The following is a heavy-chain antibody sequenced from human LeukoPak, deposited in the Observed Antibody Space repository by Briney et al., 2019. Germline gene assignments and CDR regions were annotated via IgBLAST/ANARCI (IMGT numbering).Heavy chain of an antibody. CDR3: ARIRGGPIAATGTGTYNWFDP. Sequence: SPSETLSLTCTVSGGSISSYYWSWIRQPPGKGLEWIGYIYYSGSTNYNPSLKSRVTISVDTSKNQFSLKLSSVTAADTAVYYCARIRGGPIAATGTGTYNWFDPWGQGTLVTVSS. CDR1: GGSISSYY. D-gene: IGHD6-13*01. V-gene: IGHV4-59*01. J-gene: IGHJ5*02. CDR2: IYYSGST.